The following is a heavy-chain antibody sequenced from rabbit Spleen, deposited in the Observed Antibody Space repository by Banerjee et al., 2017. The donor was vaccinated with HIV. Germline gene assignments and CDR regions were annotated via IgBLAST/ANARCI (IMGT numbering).Heavy chain of an antibody. J-gene: IGHJ4*01. CDR3: ARDLVAIIGWNFNL. CDR2: IYTSSGTT. V-gene: IGHV1S45*01. Sequence: QEQLVESGGGLVQPGGSLKLSCKASGFDFNNYGVSWVRQAPGKGLEWIACIYTSSGTTWYASWAKGRFTISKTSSTTVTLQMTSLTAADTATYFCARDLVAIIGWNFNLWGPCTLVTVS. D-gene: IGHD1-1*01. CDR1: GFDFNNYG.